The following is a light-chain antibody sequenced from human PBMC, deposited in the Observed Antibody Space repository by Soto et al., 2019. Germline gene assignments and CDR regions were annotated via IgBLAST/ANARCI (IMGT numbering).Light chain of an antibody. CDR2: GAS. CDR1: QSVSTY. V-gene: IGKV3-15*01. CDR3: QQYNNWPPWT. J-gene: IGKJ1*01. Sequence: EIVLTQSPAILSLSPGERATLSCRASQSVSTYLTWYQQKPGQAPRLLIYGASTRATGIPARFSGSGSGTEFTLTISSLQSEDFAVYYCQQYNNWPPWTFGQGTKVDI.